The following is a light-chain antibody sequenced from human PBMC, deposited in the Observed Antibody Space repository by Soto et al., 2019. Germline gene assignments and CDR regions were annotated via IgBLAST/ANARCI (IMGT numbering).Light chain of an antibody. V-gene: IGLV2-14*03. CDR2: HVT. Sequence: QSVLTQPGSVSGSPGQSITISFTGTSRELAIYNYVSWYQQQQGKAPELMSYHVTNLPSGVSNRFSVSRTRKTASLTISELQGEDEADYYCSSCTASSHYFFGTGTRV. CDR3: SSCTASSHYF. CDR1: SRELAIYNY. J-gene: IGLJ1*01.